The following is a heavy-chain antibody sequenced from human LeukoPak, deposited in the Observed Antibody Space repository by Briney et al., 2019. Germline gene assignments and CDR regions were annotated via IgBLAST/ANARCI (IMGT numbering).Heavy chain of an antibody. CDR3: ARGIGSGSVNWFDP. CDR2: ISSSSSYI. Sequence: GGSLRLSCAASGFTFSSYSMNWVRQAPGKGLEWVSSISSSSSYIYYADSVKGRFTIFRDNAKNSLYLQMNSLRAEDTAVYYCARGIGSGSVNWFDPWGQGTLVTVSS. V-gene: IGHV3-21*01. CDR1: GFTFSSYS. D-gene: IGHD3-10*01. J-gene: IGHJ5*02.